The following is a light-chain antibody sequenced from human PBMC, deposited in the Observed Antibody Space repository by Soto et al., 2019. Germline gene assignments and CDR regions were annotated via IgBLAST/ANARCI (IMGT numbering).Light chain of an antibody. Sequence: QPVLTQPASVSGSPGQSITISCTGTSSDIGGFNYVSWYQQHPGTAPKLLIYEVTNRPSGVSNRFSGSKSGNTASLTISGLQAEDEADYYCSSYTSRSTRVFGGGTKLTVL. CDR1: SSDIGGFNY. J-gene: IGLJ3*02. V-gene: IGLV2-14*01. CDR3: SSYTSRSTRV. CDR2: EVT.